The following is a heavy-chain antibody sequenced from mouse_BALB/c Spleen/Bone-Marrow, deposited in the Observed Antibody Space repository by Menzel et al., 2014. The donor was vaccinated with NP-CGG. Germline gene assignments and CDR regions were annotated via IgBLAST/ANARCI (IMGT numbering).Heavy chain of an antibody. CDR3: ARLYYDYDDVFYWYFDV. V-gene: IGHV4-1*02. D-gene: IGHD2-4*01. CDR2: INPDSSTI. Sequence: DVQLQESGGGLVQPGGSLKLSCAASGFDFSRYWMSWVRQAPGKGLEWIGEINPDSSTINYTPSLKDKFIISRDNAKNTLYLQMSKVRSEDTALYYCARLYYDYDDVFYWYFDVWGAGTTVTVSS. J-gene: IGHJ1*01. CDR1: GFDFSRYW.